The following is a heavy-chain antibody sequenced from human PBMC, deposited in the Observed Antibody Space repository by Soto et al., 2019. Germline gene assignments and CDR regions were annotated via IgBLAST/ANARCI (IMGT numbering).Heavy chain of an antibody. V-gene: IGHV1-18*01. D-gene: IGHD4-17*01. Sequence: QVQLVQSGAEVKRPGASVKVSCKASGYTFTGYAFSWVRQAPGQGLEWMGWISAYSGHTIYSQKFQGRVTMTTDPSTTTTYMEVRSLGSDDTAVYYCARCSTDYGDVGLSLKYWGQGTLVTVSS. J-gene: IGHJ1*01. CDR3: ARCSTDYGDVGLSLKY. CDR2: ISAYSGHT. CDR1: GYTFTGYA.